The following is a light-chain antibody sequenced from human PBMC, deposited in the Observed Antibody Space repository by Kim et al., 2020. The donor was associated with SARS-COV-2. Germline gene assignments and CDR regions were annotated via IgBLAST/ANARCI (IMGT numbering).Light chain of an antibody. J-gene: IGKJ1*01. Sequence: LGERSTRSCRASQSVSRSYLAWYQPKPGQAPRLLIYCPCSLATGIPDRFSGSGSVTDFTLTISILEPEEFAVYHFQQFGTSSWALDQGNKVYI. CDR1: QSVSRSY. CDR3: QQFGTSSWA. CDR2: CPC. V-gene: IGKV3-20*01.